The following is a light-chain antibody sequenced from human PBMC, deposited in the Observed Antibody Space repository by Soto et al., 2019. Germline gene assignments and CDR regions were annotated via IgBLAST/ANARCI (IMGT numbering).Light chain of an antibody. CDR2: DVS. CDR3: SSYTSSSRYV. CDR1: SSDVGDYNY. V-gene: IGLV2-14*01. Sequence: QAVVTQPASVSGSPGQSITISCTGTSSDVGDYNYVSWYQQHPGKAPKFMIYDVSIRPSGVSNRFSGSKSGNTASLTISGVQAEDEADYYCSSYTSSSRYVFGTGTKVTVL. J-gene: IGLJ1*01.